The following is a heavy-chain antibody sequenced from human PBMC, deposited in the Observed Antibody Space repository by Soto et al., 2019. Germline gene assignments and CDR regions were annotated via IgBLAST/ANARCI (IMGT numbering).Heavy chain of an antibody. V-gene: IGHV1-3*01. D-gene: IGHD3-22*01. CDR1: GYTFTSYG. J-gene: IGHJ6*02. CDR3: ARDPIDSSASYRHYYYRMDF. Sequence: ASVKVSCKASGYTFTSYGIHWVRQAPGQRLEWTGWINAGNGNTKYSEKFQGRVTITRDTSASTAYLELSSLRSEDTAVYYCARDPIDSSASYRHYYYRMDFWCQGTTVTVSS. CDR2: INAGNGNT.